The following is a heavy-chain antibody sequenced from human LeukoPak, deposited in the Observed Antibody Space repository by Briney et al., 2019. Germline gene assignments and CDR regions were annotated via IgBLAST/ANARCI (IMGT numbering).Heavy chain of an antibody. CDR2: ISGSGGST. Sequence: PGGSLRLSCAVSGFTFSSYAMSWVRQAPGKGLEWVSAISGSGGSTYYADSVKGRFTISRDNSKNTLYLQMNSLRADDTAIYYCAKRGSGWFYFDYWGQGTLVTVSS. V-gene: IGHV3-23*01. CDR1: GFTFSSYA. J-gene: IGHJ4*02. D-gene: IGHD6-19*01. CDR3: AKRGSGWFYFDY.